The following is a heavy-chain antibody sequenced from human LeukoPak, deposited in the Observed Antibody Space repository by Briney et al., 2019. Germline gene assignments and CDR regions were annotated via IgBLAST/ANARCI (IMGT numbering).Heavy chain of an antibody. J-gene: IGHJ4*02. CDR3: ARGGAVTPFDY. D-gene: IGHD4-17*01. Sequence: SQTLSLACAVSGGSISSGGYSWSWIRQPPGKGLEWIGYIYHSGSTYYNPSLKSRVTISVDRSKNQFSLKLSSVTAADTAVYYCARGGAVTPFDYWGQGTLVTVSS. V-gene: IGHV4-30-2*01. CDR2: IYHSGST. CDR1: GGSISSGGYS.